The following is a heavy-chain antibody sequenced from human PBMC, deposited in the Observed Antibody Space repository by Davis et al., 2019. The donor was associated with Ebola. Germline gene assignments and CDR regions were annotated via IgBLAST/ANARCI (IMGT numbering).Heavy chain of an antibody. V-gene: IGHV3-30*02. Sequence: GESLKISCAASGFTFSSYGMHWVRQAPGKGLEWVAFIRYDGSNKYYADSVKGRFTISRDNSKNSLYLQMNSLRDEDTAVYYCARDWFGETDWGQGTLVTVSS. CDR3: ARDWFGETD. J-gene: IGHJ4*02. CDR2: IRYDGSNK. CDR1: GFTFSSYG. D-gene: IGHD3-10*01.